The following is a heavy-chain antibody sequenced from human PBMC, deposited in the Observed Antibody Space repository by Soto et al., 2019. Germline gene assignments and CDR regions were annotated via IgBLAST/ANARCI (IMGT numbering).Heavy chain of an antibody. J-gene: IGHJ4*02. CDR2: IIPILGIA. CDR1: GGTFSSYT. CDR3: ARSETYYYDSSGYSGVSYFDY. Sequence: GASVKVSCKASGGTFSSYTISWVRQAPGQGLEWMGRIIPILGIANYAQKFQGRVTITADKSTSTAYMELSSLRSEDTAVYYCARSETYYYDSSGYSGVSYFDYWGQGTLVTVSS. D-gene: IGHD3-22*01. V-gene: IGHV1-69*02.